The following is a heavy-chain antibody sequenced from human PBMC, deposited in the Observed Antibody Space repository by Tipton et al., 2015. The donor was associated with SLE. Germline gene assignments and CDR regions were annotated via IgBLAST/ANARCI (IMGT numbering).Heavy chain of an antibody. D-gene: IGHD4-17*01. CDR3: AKTLTVGLSGDYVD. CDR1: GFTFHSFG. CDR2: MDDGRT. V-gene: IGHV3-23*05. J-gene: IGHJ1*01. Sequence: SLRLSCAASGFTFHSFGLSWVCQAPGKGLEWVSGMDDGRTYYADFVKGRFTISRDNSKNTQYLQMRSLRVEDTAIYYCAKTLTVGLSGDYVDWGQGTLVTVSS.